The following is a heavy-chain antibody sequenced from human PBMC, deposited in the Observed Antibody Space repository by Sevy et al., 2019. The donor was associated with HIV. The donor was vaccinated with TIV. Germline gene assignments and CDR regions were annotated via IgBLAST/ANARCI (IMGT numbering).Heavy chain of an antibody. CDR3: ARHGGLVVRAFDF. V-gene: IGHV4-39*01. J-gene: IGHJ4*02. CDR1: GGSISRSSYD. D-gene: IGHD3-10*01. CDR2: LFYSGRT. Sequence: SETLSLTCTVSGGSISRSSYDWGWIRQPPGKGLEWVASLFYSGRTQYNPALSSRVTIYADTSKNQFSLTLSSLTAADTAVYYCARHGGLVVRAFDFWGQGALVTVSS.